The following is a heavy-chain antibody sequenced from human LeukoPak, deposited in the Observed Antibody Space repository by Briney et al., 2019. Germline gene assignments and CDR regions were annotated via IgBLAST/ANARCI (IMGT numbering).Heavy chain of an antibody. D-gene: IGHD3-16*02. CDR1: GFTFSSYA. CDR3: ARDYPPGVSFDY. V-gene: IGHV3-23*01. Sequence: GGSLRLSCAASGFTFSSYAMSWVRQAPGKGLEWVSAISGSGGSTYYADSVKGRFTISRDNAKNSLYLQMNSLRAEDTAVYYCARDYPPGVSFDYWGQGTLVTVSS. CDR2: ISGSGGST. J-gene: IGHJ4*02.